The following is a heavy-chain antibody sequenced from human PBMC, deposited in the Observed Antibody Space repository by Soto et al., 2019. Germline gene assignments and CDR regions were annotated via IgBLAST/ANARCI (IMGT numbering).Heavy chain of an antibody. D-gene: IGHD2-8*02. Sequence: QITLKESGPPLVKPTQTLTLTCTFSGFSLSTTGVNVGWIRQPPGKALEWLALLYWDNDARYSPSLRSRLTISKDTSKNQVVLTMPNMDPVDTGTYVCVYRPTGTVYFDYWGQGILVTVSS. V-gene: IGHV2-5*02. CDR2: LYWDNDA. J-gene: IGHJ4*02. CDR3: VYRPTGTVYFDY. CDR1: GFSLSTTGVN.